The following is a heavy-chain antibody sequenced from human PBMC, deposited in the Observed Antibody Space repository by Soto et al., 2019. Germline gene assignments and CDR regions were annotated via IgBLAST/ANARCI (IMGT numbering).Heavy chain of an antibody. CDR2: ISWNSGSI. V-gene: IGHV3-9*01. D-gene: IGHD6-6*01. J-gene: IGHJ6*03. CDR3: AKDSSSSPVYYYYMDV. CDR1: GFTFDDYA. Sequence: ESGGGLVQPGRSLRLSCAASGFTFDDYAMHWVRQAPGKGLEWVSGISWNSGSIGYADSVKGRFTISRDNAKNSLYLQMNSLRAEDTALYYCAKDSSSSPVYYYYMDVWGKGTTVTVSS.